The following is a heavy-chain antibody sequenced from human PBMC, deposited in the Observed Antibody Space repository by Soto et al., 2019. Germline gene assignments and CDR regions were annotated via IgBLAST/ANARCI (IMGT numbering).Heavy chain of an antibody. CDR1: GGTFSSYA. V-gene: IGHV1-69*06. D-gene: IGHD5-12*01. CDR3: ARDGPRRDGYNI. J-gene: IGHJ4*02. CDR2: IIPIFGTA. Sequence: SVKVSCKASGGTFSSYAISWVRQAPGQGLEWMGGIIPIFGTANYAQKFQGRVTITANKSTSTAYMELSSLRSEDTAVYYCARDGPRRDGYNIWGQGTLVTVSS.